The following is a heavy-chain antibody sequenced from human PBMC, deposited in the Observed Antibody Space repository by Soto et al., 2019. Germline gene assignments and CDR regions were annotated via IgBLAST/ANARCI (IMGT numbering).Heavy chain of an antibody. CDR3: ARGGYCSGGSCYSYYYYYMEV. V-gene: IGHV1-18*01. CDR2: ISIYNGNT. J-gene: IGHJ6*03. D-gene: IGHD2-15*01. CDR1: GYTFTSYG. Sequence: ASVKVSCKASGYTFTSYGISWVRQAPGQGLEWMGWISIYNGNTNYARKFQGRVTVTTDTSTSTAYMELRSLRSDDTAVYYCARGGYCSGGSCYSYYYYYMEVWGKGTTVTVSS.